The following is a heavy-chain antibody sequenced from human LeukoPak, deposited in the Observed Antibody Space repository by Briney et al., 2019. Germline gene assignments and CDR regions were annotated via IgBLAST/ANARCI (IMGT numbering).Heavy chain of an antibody. CDR2: IRYDGSNK. CDR3: AKSRHMVRGVTPFDY. CDR1: GFTFSSYD. J-gene: IGHJ4*02. V-gene: IGHV3-30*02. Sequence: PGGSLRLSCAASGFTFSSYDMHWVRQAPGKGLEWVSFIRYDGSNKYYADSVKGRFTISRDNSKNTLYLQMNSLRAEDTAVYYCAKSRHMVRGVTPFDYWGQGTLVTVSS. D-gene: IGHD3-10*01.